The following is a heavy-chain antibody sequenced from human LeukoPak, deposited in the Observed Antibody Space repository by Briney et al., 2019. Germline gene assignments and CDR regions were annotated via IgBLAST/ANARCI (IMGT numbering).Heavy chain of an antibody. Sequence: SETLSLTCTVSGGSISSYYWSWIRQPAGKGLEWIGHIYTSGSTNYNPSLKSRVTMSVDTSKNQFSLKLSSVTAADTAVYYCARAGYYYATREYYFDYWGQGTLVTVSS. J-gene: IGHJ4*02. CDR2: IYTSGST. CDR1: GGSISSYY. CDR3: ARAGYYYATREYYFDY. D-gene: IGHD3-10*01. V-gene: IGHV4-4*07.